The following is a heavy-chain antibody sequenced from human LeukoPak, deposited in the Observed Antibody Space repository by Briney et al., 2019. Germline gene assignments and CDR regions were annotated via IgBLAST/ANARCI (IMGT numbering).Heavy chain of an antibody. J-gene: IGHJ6*02. V-gene: IGHV3-53*01. CDR2: IYSGGGT. Sequence: GGSLRLSCAASGFTVSSNYMSWVRQAPGKGLEWVSVIYSGGGTYYADSVNGRFTISRDNCKNTLYVQMISLKAEDTAVYYCASPSSYGDFAPFYYGMDVWGQGTTVTVSS. CDR1: GFTVSSNY. CDR3: ASPSSYGDFAPFYYGMDV. D-gene: IGHD4-17*01.